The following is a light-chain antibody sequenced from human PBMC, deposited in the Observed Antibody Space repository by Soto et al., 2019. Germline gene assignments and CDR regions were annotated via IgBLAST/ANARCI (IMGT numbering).Light chain of an antibody. CDR2: ANS. CDR1: RSNIGAGYD. V-gene: IGLV1-40*01. Sequence: QSVLTQPPSVSGAPGQRVTISCTGSRSNIGAGYDVHWYQQFSGKAPNLLIFANSNRPSGVPGRFSGSKSGTSASLAISGLQAEDEADYYCQTFDIGLSAWVFGGGTKVTVL. J-gene: IGLJ3*02. CDR3: QTFDIGLSAWV.